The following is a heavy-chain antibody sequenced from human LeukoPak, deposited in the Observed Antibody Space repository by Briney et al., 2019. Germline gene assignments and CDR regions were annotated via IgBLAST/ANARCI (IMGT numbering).Heavy chain of an antibody. CDR3: ARDRGTGTQPYNWFDP. J-gene: IGHJ5*02. CDR2: IYHSGST. D-gene: IGHD1-1*01. V-gene: IGHV4-38-2*02. Sequence: SETLSLTCTVSGGSISSYYWSWIRQPPGKGLEWIGSIYHSGSTYYNPSLKSRVTISVDTSKNQFSLKLSSVTAADTAVYYCARDRGTGTQPYNWFDPWGQGTLVTVSS. CDR1: GGSISSYY.